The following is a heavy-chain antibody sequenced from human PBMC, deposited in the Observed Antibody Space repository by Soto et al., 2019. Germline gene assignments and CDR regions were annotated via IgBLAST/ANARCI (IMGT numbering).Heavy chain of an antibody. D-gene: IGHD2-8*02. V-gene: IGHV3-30*03. Sequence: PGGSLRLSCAVSGVTVNNYGMHWVRQAPGKGLEWVAVISRDGGTKYYADSVKGRFTISRDNSRNTLFLEMNSLRSDDMAVYYCTGEVASGYWGQGTLVTVSS. CDR2: ISRDGGTK. CDR3: TGEVASGY. CDR1: GVTVNNYG. J-gene: IGHJ4*02.